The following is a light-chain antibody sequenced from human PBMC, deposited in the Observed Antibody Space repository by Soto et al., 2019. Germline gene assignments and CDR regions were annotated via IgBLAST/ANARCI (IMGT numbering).Light chain of an antibody. J-gene: IGKJ3*01. CDR3: QQYNNWPRIT. CDR2: GAS. Sequence: EIVMTQSPATLSVSPGERATLSCRASQSVSSNLAWYQQRPGQAPRLLIYGASIRATGIPARFSGSGSGTEFNLTISSRQSEDFALYYCQQYNNWPRITFGRGTKVDI. CDR1: QSVSSN. V-gene: IGKV3-15*01.